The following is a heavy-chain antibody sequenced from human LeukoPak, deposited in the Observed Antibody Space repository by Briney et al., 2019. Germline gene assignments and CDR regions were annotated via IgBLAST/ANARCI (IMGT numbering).Heavy chain of an antibody. CDR1: GGTFSSYA. CDR2: ISAYNGTT. V-gene: IGHV1-18*01. CDR3: AREYGGNLYFDY. Sequence: ASVKVSCMASGGTFSSYAISWVRQAPGQGLEWMGCISAYNGTTNYAQKLQGSVTMTTATSTSIAYMELRSLRSDVTAVYYCAREYGGNLYFDYWGQGTLVTVSS. D-gene: IGHD4-23*01. J-gene: IGHJ4*02.